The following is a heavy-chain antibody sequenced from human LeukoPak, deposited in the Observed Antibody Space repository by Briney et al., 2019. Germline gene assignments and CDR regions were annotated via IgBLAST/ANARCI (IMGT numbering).Heavy chain of an antibody. J-gene: IGHJ4*02. CDR3: ARGVEQWLVPYFDY. CDR1: GGSISSYY. V-gene: IGHV4-4*07. D-gene: IGHD6-19*01. CDR2: IYTSGST. Sequence: SETLSLTCTVSGGSISSYYWNWIRQPAGKGLEWIGRIYTSGSTNYNPSLKSRVTMSVDTSKNQFSRKLSSVTAADTAVYYCARGVEQWLVPYFDYWGQGTLVTVSS.